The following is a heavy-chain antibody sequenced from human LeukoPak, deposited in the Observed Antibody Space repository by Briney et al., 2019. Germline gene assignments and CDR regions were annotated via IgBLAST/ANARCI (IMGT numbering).Heavy chain of an antibody. CDR2: IYYSGST. V-gene: IGHV4-59*11. D-gene: IGHD4-17*01. J-gene: IGHJ4*02. Sequence: SETLSLTCTVSGGSISSHYWSWIRQPPGKGLEWIGYIYYSGSTNYNPSLKSRVTISVDTSKNQFSLKLSSVTAADTAVYYCARGSTAPFDYWGQGTLVTVSS. CDR3: ARGSTAPFDY. CDR1: GGSISSHY.